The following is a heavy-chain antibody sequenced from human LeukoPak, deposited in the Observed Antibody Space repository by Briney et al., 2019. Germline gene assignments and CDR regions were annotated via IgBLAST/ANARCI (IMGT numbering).Heavy chain of an antibody. Sequence: SETLSLTCTVSGGSVSSGSYYWSWIRQHPGKGLEWIGYIYYSASTYYNPSLKSRVTISVDTSKNQFSLKLSSVTAADTAVYYCARDSALYYYDSSGYYYGYNWFDPWGQGTLVTVSS. D-gene: IGHD3-22*01. V-gene: IGHV4-31*03. CDR3: ARDSALYYYDSSGYYYGYNWFDP. CDR2: IYYSAST. CDR1: GGSVSSGSYY. J-gene: IGHJ5*02.